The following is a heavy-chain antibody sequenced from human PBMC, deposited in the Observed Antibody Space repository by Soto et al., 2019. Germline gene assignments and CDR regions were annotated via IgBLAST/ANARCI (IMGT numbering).Heavy chain of an antibody. Sequence: PGGSLRLSCAAAGFTFSSYAMHWVRQAPGKWLAWEAVIPYDGSNKYYADSVQDSFTISRDKSKNTLCLQMNSLSDEDTAVFYCARDGNYGPDIVLVRADFDNWGQGTLVTVSS. D-gene: IGHD2-2*01. CDR2: IPYDGSNK. CDR1: GFTFSSYA. CDR3: ARDGNYGPDIVLVRADFDN. J-gene: IGHJ4*02. V-gene: IGHV3-30-3*01.